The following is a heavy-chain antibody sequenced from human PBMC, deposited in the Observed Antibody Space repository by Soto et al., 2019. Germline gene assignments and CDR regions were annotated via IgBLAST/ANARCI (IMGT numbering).Heavy chain of an antibody. V-gene: IGHV1-69*13. CDR3: ARSGRGSYYYYYGMDV. Sequence: GASVKVSCKASGGTFSSYAISWVRQAPGQGLEWMGGIIPIFGTANYAQKFQGRVTITADESTSTAYTELSSLRSEDTAVYYCARSGRGSYYYYYGMDVWGQGTTVTVSS. CDR1: GGTFSSYA. J-gene: IGHJ6*02. D-gene: IGHD3-16*01. CDR2: IIPIFGTA.